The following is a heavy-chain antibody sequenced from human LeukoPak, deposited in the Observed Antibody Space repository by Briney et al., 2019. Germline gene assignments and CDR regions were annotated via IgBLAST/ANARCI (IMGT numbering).Heavy chain of an antibody. Sequence: GASVKVSCKASGYNLSGYNIHWVRQAPGQGLDWMGWINPNSGVPNYARKFQDRVAMTRDTSINTAYMEMSRLRSDDTALYYCARSPHILTGENFDYWGQGTLVTVSS. CDR1: GYNLSGYN. V-gene: IGHV1-2*02. J-gene: IGHJ4*02. D-gene: IGHD3-9*01. CDR3: ARSPHILTGENFDY. CDR2: INPNSGVP.